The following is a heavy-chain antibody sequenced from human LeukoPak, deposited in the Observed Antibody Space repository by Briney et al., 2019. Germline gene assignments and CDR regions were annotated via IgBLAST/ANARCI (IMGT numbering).Heavy chain of an antibody. V-gene: IGHV4-34*01. Sequence: SETLSLTCAVSGGSFSGYYWTWIRQPPGKGLEWIGEINHSGSANYNPSLMSRVTISLDTSKNHFSLNLSSVTAADTAAYYCARGQGTVTTHWGQGTLVTVSS. J-gene: IGHJ4*02. CDR2: INHSGSA. D-gene: IGHD4-11*01. CDR3: ARGQGTVTTH. CDR1: GGSFSGYY.